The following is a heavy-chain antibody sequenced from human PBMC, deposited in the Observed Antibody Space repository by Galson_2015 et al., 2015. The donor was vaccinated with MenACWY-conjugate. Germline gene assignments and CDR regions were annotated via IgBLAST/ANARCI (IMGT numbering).Heavy chain of an antibody. Sequence: SLRLSCAASGFTFSSYAMSWVRQAPGKGLEWVSAISGGGGSTYYADSVKGRFTISRDNSKNTLYLQMNSLRAEGTAVYYCAKDWAARSPSYWFDPWGQGTLVTVSS. CDR3: AKDWAARSPSYWFDP. V-gene: IGHV3-23*01. CDR1: GFTFSSYA. CDR2: ISGGGGST. J-gene: IGHJ5*02. D-gene: IGHD6-6*01.